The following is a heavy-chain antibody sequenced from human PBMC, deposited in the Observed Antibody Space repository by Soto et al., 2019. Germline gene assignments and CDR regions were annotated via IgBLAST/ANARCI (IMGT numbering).Heavy chain of an antibody. CDR3: ARAFSVARFLEWLTPHDYYMDV. Sequence: GASVKVSCKASGYTFTSYGISWVRQAPGQGLEWMGWISAYNGNTNYAQKLQGRVTMTTDTSTSTAYMELRSLRSDDTAVYYCARAFSVARFLEWLTPHDYYMDVWGKGTTVTVSS. CDR1: GYTFTSYG. J-gene: IGHJ6*03. D-gene: IGHD3-3*01. CDR2: ISAYNGNT. V-gene: IGHV1-18*01.